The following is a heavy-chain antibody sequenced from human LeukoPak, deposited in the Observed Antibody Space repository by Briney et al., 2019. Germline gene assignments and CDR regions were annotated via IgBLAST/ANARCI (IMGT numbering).Heavy chain of an antibody. CDR1: GFTFTGYY. V-gene: IGHV1-2*02. CDR2: INPNSGGT. Sequence: GASVKVSCKASGFTFTGYYMHWVRQAPGQGLEGMGWINPNSGGTNYAQKFQGRVTMTRDTSITTAYMELTSLRSDDTAVYYCARDLFYSVSGTYYNVGRVFNYWGQGTLVTVSS. J-gene: IGHJ4*02. D-gene: IGHD3-10*01. CDR3: ARDLFYSVSGTYYNVGRVFNY.